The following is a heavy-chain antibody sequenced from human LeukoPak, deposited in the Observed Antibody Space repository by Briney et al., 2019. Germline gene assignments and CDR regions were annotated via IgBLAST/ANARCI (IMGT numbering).Heavy chain of an antibody. CDR1: GYTFTNYG. CDR2: ISGYNGYT. D-gene: IGHD4-11*01. J-gene: IGHJ1*01. Sequence: ASVKVSCKASGYTFTNYGVSWVRQATGQGLEWMGWISGYNGYTNYAQKFQFRVTMTTDTSTSTAYMELRSLTSDDTAVYYCARDKAVTTELTQYFHHWGQGTLVTVSS. CDR3: ARDKAVTTELTQYFHH. V-gene: IGHV1-18*01.